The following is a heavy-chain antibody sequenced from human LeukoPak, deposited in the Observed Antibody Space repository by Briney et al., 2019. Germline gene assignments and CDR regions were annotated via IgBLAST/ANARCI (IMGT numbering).Heavy chain of an antibody. CDR3: ARGEMATAYFDY. CDR2: IVPIFGTA. D-gene: IGHD5-24*01. Sequence: SVKVSCKASGGTFSSYAISWVRQAPGQGLEWMGGIVPIFGTANYAQKFQGRVTITADESTSTAYMELSSLRSEDTAVYYCARGEMATAYFDYWGQGTLVTVSS. CDR1: GGTFSSYA. V-gene: IGHV1-69*13. J-gene: IGHJ4*02.